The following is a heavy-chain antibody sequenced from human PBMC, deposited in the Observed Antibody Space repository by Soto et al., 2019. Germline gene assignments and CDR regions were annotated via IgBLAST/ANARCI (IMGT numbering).Heavy chain of an antibody. CDR3: ARDRWVVPAAVRYYYGMDV. D-gene: IGHD2-2*01. Sequence: GGSLRLSCAASGFTFSSYWMSWVRQAPGKGLEWVANIKQDGSEKYYVDSVKGRFTISRDNAKNSLYLQMNSLRAEDTAVYYCARDRWVVPAAVRYYYGMDVWGQGTTVTVSS. CDR1: GFTFSSYW. J-gene: IGHJ6*02. V-gene: IGHV3-7*03. CDR2: IKQDGSEK.